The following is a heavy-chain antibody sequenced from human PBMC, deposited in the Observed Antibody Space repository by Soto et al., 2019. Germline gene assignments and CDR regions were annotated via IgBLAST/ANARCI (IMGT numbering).Heavy chain of an antibody. CDR1: GGSISSYY. CDR3: ARGEDFGYYGSGSYYPWFDP. Sequence: SETLSLTCTVSGGSISSYYWSWIRQPPGKGLEWIGYIYYSGSTNYNPSLKSRVTISVDTSKNQFSLKLSSVTAADTAVYYCARGEDFGYYGSGSYYPWFDPWGQGTLVTVSS. D-gene: IGHD3-10*01. J-gene: IGHJ5*02. CDR2: IYYSGST. V-gene: IGHV4-59*01.